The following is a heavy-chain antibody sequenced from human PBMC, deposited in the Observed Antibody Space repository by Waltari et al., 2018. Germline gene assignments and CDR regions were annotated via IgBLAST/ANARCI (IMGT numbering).Heavy chain of an antibody. Sequence: VQLQESGPGLVKPSQTLSLTCTVSGGPISSGSDSWTWIRQPAGKGLEWIGYIYYSGSTYYNPSLKSRVTISVDTSKNQFSLKLSSVTAADTAVYYCAREEGVLWYFDLWGRGTLVTVSS. CDR3: AREEGVLWYFDL. CDR1: GGPISSGSDS. J-gene: IGHJ2*01. CDR2: IYYSGST. V-gene: IGHV4-61*09.